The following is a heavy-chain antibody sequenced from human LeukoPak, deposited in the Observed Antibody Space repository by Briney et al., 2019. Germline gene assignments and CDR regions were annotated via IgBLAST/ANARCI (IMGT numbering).Heavy chain of an antibody. CDR3: ARGVIATAGTAFDY. V-gene: IGHV3-30*07. CDR1: GFTFSSYA. Sequence: PGGSLRLSCAASGFTFSSYAMHWVRQAPGKGLEWVAVISYDGSNKYYADSVKGRFTISRDNSKNTLYLQMNSLRAGDTAVYYCARGVIATAGTAFDYWGQGTLVTVSS. CDR2: ISYDGSNK. D-gene: IGHD6-13*01. J-gene: IGHJ4*02.